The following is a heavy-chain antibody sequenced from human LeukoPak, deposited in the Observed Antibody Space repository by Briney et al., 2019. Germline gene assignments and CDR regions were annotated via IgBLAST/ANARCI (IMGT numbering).Heavy chain of an antibody. CDR1: GFTFSSYA. Sequence: GGSLRLSCAASGFTFSSYAISWVRQAPGQGLEWMGGIIPIFGTANYAQKFRGRVTITADESTSTAYMELSSLRSEDTAVYYCARGARGYVPYYYYGMDVWGQGTTVTVSS. J-gene: IGHJ6*02. CDR3: ARGARGYVPYYYYGMDV. D-gene: IGHD5-18*01. V-gene: IGHV1-69*01. CDR2: IIPIFGTA.